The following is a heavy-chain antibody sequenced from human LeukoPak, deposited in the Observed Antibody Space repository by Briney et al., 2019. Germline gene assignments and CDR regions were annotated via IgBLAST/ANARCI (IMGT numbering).Heavy chain of an antibody. J-gene: IGHJ4*02. Sequence: GGSLRLSCAASGFTFSSYAMHWVRQAPGKGLEWVAVISYDGSNKYYADSVKGRFTISRDNSKNTLYLQMNSLRAEDTAVYYCARDRAPYYYDSSGPLDYWGQGTLVTVSS. CDR3: ARDRAPYYYDSSGPLDY. V-gene: IGHV3-30-3*01. CDR1: GFTFSSYA. D-gene: IGHD3-22*01. CDR2: ISYDGSNK.